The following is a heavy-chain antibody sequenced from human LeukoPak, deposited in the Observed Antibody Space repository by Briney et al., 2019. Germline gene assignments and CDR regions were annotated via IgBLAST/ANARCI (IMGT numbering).Heavy chain of an antibody. CDR2: IYYSGST. J-gene: IGHJ6*03. CDR1: GGSISSYY. Sequence: PSETLSLTCTVSGGSISSYYWSWIRQPPGKGLEWIGYIYYSGSTNYNPSLKSRVTISVDTSKNQFSLKLSSVTAADTAVYYCARSGDIVVVPAALPYYYYYMDVWGKGTTVTVSS. V-gene: IGHV4-59*01. D-gene: IGHD2-2*01. CDR3: ARSGDIVVVPAALPYYYYYMDV.